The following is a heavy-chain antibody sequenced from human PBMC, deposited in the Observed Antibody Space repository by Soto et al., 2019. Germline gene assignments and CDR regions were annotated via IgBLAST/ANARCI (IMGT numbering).Heavy chain of an antibody. CDR3: ARDRPGTTVTTSLDY. CDR1: GFTFSSYG. Sequence: GGSLRLSCAASGFTFSSYGMHWVRQAPGKGLEWVAVIWYDGSNKYYADSMKGRFTISRDNSKNTLYLQMNSLRAEDTAVYYCARDRPGTTVTTSLDYWGQGTLVTVSS. V-gene: IGHV3-33*01. D-gene: IGHD4-17*01. CDR2: IWYDGSNK. J-gene: IGHJ4*02.